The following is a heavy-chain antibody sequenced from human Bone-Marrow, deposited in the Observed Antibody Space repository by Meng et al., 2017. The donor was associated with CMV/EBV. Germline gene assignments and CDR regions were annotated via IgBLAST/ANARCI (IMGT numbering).Heavy chain of an antibody. J-gene: IGHJ4*02. CDR2: ISAYNGNT. V-gene: IGHV1-18*01. CDR1: GYTFTSYG. CDR3: AVTYYYDSSGYYSFDY. D-gene: IGHD3-22*01. Sequence: QVQLGQSGTEGKQPGASVKVSCKASGYTFTSYGISWVRQAPGQGLEWMGWISAYNGNTNYAQKLQGRVTMTTDTSTSTAYMELRSLRSDDTAVYYCAVTYYYDSSGYYSFDYWGQGTLVTVSS.